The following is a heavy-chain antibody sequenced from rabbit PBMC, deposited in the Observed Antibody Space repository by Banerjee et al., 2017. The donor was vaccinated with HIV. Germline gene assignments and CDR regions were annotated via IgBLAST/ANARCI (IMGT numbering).Heavy chain of an antibody. Sequence: QSLEESGGDLVKPGASLTLTCTASGFSFSSNYYMCWVRQAPGKGLEWIACIAAGSSVTTWYASWAKGRFTISKTSSTTVTLQMTSLTAADTATYFCARDIVAGLSNLWGQGTLVTVS. CDR1: GFSFSSNYY. V-gene: IGHV1S40*01. CDR2: IAAGSSVTT. D-gene: IGHD4-1*01. J-gene: IGHJ3*01. CDR3: ARDIVAGLSNL.